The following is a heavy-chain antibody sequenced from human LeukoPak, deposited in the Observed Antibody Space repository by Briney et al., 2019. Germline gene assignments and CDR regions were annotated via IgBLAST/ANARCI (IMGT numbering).Heavy chain of an antibody. V-gene: IGHV4-34*01. Sequence: SETLSLTCAVYGGSFSGYYWSWIRQPPGKGLEWIGEINHSGSTNYNPSLTSRVTISVDTSKNQFSLKLSSVTAADTAVYYCARSTSRVRAHGYWGQGTLVTVSS. CDR3: ARSTSRVRAHGY. CDR2: INHSGST. D-gene: IGHD2-2*01. CDR1: GGSFSGYY. J-gene: IGHJ4*02.